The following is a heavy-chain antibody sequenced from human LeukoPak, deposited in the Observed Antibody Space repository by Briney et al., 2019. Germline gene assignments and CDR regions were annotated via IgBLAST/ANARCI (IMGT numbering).Heavy chain of an antibody. CDR2: IYSSGRT. CDR3: ARWTTCGGDCHILDY. CDR1: GGSISSGSYY. Sequence: SETLSLTCTVSGGSISSGSYYWTWIRQPAGMGLEWIGRIYSSGRTNYNPSLKSRLTLSVDTSKNQFSLQLSSVTAADTAVYYCARWTTCGGDCHILDYWGQGILVTVSS. D-gene: IGHD2-21*02. J-gene: IGHJ4*02. V-gene: IGHV4-61*02.